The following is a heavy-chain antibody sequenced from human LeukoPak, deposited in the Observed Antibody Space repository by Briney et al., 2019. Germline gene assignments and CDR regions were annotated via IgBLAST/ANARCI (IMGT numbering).Heavy chain of an antibody. CDR1: GFTFSSYT. Sequence: GGSLRLSCAGSGFTFSSYTMNWVRQAPGKGLEWVSYINSGSSTIYYADSVKGRFTISRDNAKNSLSLQMNSLRAEDTAVYYCARMVIGGDMVRGERSFDTWGQGTLVTVSS. D-gene: IGHD3-10*01. CDR2: INSGSSTI. CDR3: ARMVIGGDMVRGERSFDT. J-gene: IGHJ5*02. V-gene: IGHV3-48*04.